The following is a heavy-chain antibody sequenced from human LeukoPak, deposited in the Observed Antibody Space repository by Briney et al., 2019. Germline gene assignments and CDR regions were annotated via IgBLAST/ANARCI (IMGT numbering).Heavy chain of an antibody. CDR1: RLLYSVYE. D-gene: IGHD6-19*01. CDR3: TTLTVASNFDY. V-gene: IGHV3-48*03. CDR2: ISSSGTTT. Sequence: GGPLRLSCAASRLLYSVYEIHWVRQAPGKGREWIADISSSGTTTYYADSVKGRSTISRDNAKNSLYLQMNSLGAEDTAVYDCTTLTVASNFDYWGQGTLVTVSS. J-gene: IGHJ4*02.